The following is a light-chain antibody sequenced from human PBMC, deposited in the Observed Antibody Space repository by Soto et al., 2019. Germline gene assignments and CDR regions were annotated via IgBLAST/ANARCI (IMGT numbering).Light chain of an antibody. CDR1: SSDVGKYDY. Sequence: QSVLTQPPSASGSPGQSVTISCTGTSSDVGKYDYVSWFQHHPGKAPKLIIYEVSKRPSGVPDRFSGSKSGSTASLTVSGLQTEDEADYYCCSYAGSYTPNWVFGGGTKGTVL. V-gene: IGLV2-8*01. CDR3: CSYAGSYTPNWV. J-gene: IGLJ3*02. CDR2: EVS.